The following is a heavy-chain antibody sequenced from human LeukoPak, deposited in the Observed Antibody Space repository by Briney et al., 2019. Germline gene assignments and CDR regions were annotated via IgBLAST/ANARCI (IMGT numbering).Heavy chain of an antibody. Sequence: PSETLSLTCSVSGYSISSGFYWGWIRQPPGKGLEWIGSIFHSGSTYYNPSLKSRVTISVDTSKNQFSLKLSSVTAADTAVYYCAREGYYDSRAIDAFDIWGQGTMVTVSS. V-gene: IGHV4-38-2*02. CDR2: IFHSGST. CDR1: GYSISSGFY. CDR3: AREGYYDSRAIDAFDI. D-gene: IGHD3-22*01. J-gene: IGHJ3*02.